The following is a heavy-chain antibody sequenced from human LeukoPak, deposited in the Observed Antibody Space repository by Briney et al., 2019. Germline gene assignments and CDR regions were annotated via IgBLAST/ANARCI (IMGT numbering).Heavy chain of an antibody. J-gene: IGHJ3*02. V-gene: IGHV3-74*01. CDR3: ARAPGYCSSTSCYRRAFDI. CDR1: GFTFSSYW. Sequence: PGGSLRLSCAASGFTFSSYWMNWVRQAPGKGLVWVSRINSDGSSTSYADSVKGRFTISRDNAKNSLYLQMNSLRAEDTAVYYCARAPGYCSSTSCYRRAFDIWGQGTMVTVSS. D-gene: IGHD2-2*03. CDR2: INSDGSST.